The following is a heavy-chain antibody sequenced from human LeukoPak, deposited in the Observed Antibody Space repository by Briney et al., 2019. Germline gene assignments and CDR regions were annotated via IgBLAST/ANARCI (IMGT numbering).Heavy chain of an antibody. CDR3: ARAEGTGYSSGWTLYGMDV. D-gene: IGHD6-19*01. CDR2: IYYSGST. V-gene: IGHV4-30-4*01. CDR1: GVSISSGDYY. Sequence: RPSETLSLTCTVSGVSISSGDYYWSWIRQPPGKGLEWIGYIYYSGSTYYNPSLKSRVTISVDTSKNQFSLKLSSVTAADTAVYYCARAEGTGYSSGWTLYGMDVWGQGTTVTVSS. J-gene: IGHJ6*02.